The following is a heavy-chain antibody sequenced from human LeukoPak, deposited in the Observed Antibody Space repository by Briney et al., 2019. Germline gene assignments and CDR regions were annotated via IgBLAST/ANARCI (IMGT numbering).Heavy chain of an antibody. CDR2: INPSGGST. V-gene: IGHV1-46*01. CDR1: GYTFTSYY. CDR3: AELGITMIGGV. J-gene: IGHJ6*04. D-gene: IGHD3-10*01. Sequence: ASVKVSCKASGYTFTSYYIHWVRQAPGEGLEWMGIINPSGGSTSYAQKFQGRVTMTRDMSTSTAYMELSSLRSEDTAVYYCAELGITMIGGVWGKGTTVTISS.